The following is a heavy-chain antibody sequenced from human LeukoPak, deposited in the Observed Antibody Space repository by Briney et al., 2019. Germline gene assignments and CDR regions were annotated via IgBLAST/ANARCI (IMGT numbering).Heavy chain of an antibody. V-gene: IGHV1-46*01. CDR1: GYTFTSYY. CDR3: ARGDSPDYYDSSDPIGSFDY. CDR2: INPSGGST. J-gene: IGHJ4*02. Sequence: GASVKVSCKASGYTFTSYYMHWVRQAPGQGLEWMGIINPSGGSTSYAQKFQGRVTMTRDTSTSTVYMELSSLRSEDTAVYYCARGDSPDYYDSSDPIGSFDYWGQGTLVTVSS. D-gene: IGHD3-22*01.